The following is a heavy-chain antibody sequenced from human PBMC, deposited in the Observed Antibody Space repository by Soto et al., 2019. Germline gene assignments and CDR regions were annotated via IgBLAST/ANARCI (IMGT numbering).Heavy chain of an antibody. CDR3: ATYSYGYFEDYYYYYMDV. J-gene: IGHJ6*03. V-gene: IGHV3-11*01. D-gene: IGHD5-18*01. Sequence: QVQLVESGGGLVKPGGSLRLSCAASGFTFSDYYMSWIRQAPGKGLEWVSYISSSGSTIYYADSVKGRFTISRDNAKNSLYLQMNILRAEDTAVYYCATYSYGYFEDYYYYYMDVWGKGTTVTVSS. CDR1: GFTFSDYY. CDR2: ISSSGSTI.